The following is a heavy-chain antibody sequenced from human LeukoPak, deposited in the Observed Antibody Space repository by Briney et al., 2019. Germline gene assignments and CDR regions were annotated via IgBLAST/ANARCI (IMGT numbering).Heavy chain of an antibody. D-gene: IGHD4-17*01. CDR2: SSSGGSNT. CDR3: GRDPNGDYVGAFEF. CDR1: GFTFSEYA. J-gene: IGHJ3*01. V-gene: IGHV3-23*05. Sequence: HAGGSLRLSCAASGFTFSEYALVWVRQAPGEGLGWVSASSSGGSNTLYADAVKGRFTISRDNSKNTLYLQMDSLRAEDTAVYFCGRDPNGDYVGAFEFWGHGTMVTVSS.